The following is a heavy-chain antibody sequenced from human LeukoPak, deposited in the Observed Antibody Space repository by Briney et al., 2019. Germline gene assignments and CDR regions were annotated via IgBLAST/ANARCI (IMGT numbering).Heavy chain of an antibody. D-gene: IGHD3-10*01. Sequence: GGSLRLSCAASGFTFSSYGMHWVRQAPGKGLEWVAVIWYDGSNKYYADSVKGRFTISRDNSKNTLYLQMNSLRAEDTAVYYCARDPRGVRGVNSEPWFDPWGQGTLVTVSS. V-gene: IGHV3-33*01. CDR3: ARDPRGVRGVNSEPWFDP. CDR2: IWYDGSNK. J-gene: IGHJ5*02. CDR1: GFTFSSYG.